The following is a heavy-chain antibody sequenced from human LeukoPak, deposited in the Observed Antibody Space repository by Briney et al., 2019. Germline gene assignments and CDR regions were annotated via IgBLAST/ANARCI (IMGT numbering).Heavy chain of an antibody. V-gene: IGHV4-34*01. J-gene: IGHJ5*02. Sequence: PSETPSLTCAVYGGSFSGYYWSWIRQPPGKGLEWIGEINHSGSTNYNPSLKSRVTVSVDTSKNQFSLKLTSVTAADTAVYYCARQQCIGGNCYSRAIWFDPWGQGTLVTVSS. CDR2: INHSGST. D-gene: IGHD2-15*01. CDR3: ARQQCIGGNCYSRAIWFDP. CDR1: GGSFSGYY.